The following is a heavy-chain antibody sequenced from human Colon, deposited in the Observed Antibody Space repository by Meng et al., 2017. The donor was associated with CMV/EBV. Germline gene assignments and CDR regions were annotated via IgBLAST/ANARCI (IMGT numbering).Heavy chain of an antibody. Sequence: VPLVQSGAEVKEPGASVLGSWRSSGYTFTSYGINWVRQAPGQGLEWMGWISGSTGYTNRAQKFQGRVTMTTDTSTSTAYLALTSLTSNDTAVYYCARGRPNWSGVLDYWGQGTLVTVSS. D-gene: IGHD1-1*01. CDR2: ISGSTGYT. J-gene: IGHJ4*02. CDR3: ARGRPNWSGVLDY. V-gene: IGHV1-18*01. CDR1: GYTFTSYG.